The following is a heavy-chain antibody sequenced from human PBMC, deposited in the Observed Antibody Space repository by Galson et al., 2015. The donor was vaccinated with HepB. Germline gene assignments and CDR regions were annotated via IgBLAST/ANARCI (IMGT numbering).Heavy chain of an antibody. Sequence: SETLSLTCTVSDDSVSDYYWSWIRQPPGKGLEWIGYLYYHGSTTYNPSLKSRVSMSVDTSMNRFSLKLTSVTAADTAIYYCARLFRRSTRSMWFGENRFDYWGQGILVTVSS. J-gene: IGHJ4*02. CDR2: LYYHGST. CDR3: ARLFRRSTRSMWFGENRFDY. V-gene: IGHV4-59*08. D-gene: IGHD3-10*01. CDR1: DDSVSDYY.